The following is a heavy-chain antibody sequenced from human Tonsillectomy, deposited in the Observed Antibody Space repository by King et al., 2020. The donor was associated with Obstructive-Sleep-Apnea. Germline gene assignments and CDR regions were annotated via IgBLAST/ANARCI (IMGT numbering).Heavy chain of an antibody. Sequence: VQLQQSGPGLVKPSQTLSLTCAISGDSVSSNSAAWNWIRQSPSRGLECLGRTYYRSKWYNDYAVSVKSRININPDTSKNQFSLQLNSVTPEDTAVYSCARGRARPIAAAGTIGGGQEAFDYWGQGNLVTVSS. D-gene: IGHD6-13*01. V-gene: IGHV6-1*01. CDR2: TYYRSKWYN. CDR3: ARGRARPIAAAGTIGGGQEAFDY. J-gene: IGHJ4*02. CDR1: GDSVSSNSAA.